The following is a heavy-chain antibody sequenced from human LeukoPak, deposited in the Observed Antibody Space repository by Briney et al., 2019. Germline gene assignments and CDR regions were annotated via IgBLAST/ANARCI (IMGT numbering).Heavy chain of an antibody. J-gene: IGHJ6*02. CDR3: ARDFRYCSGGSCYSYYYGMDV. CDR2: IYSGGST. V-gene: IGHV3-53*04. CDR1: GLTVSSNY. D-gene: IGHD2-15*01. Sequence: GGSLRLSCAASGLTVSSNYMSWVRQAPGKGLEWVSVIYSGGSTYYADSVKGRFTISRHNSKNTLYLQMNSLRAEDTAVYYCARDFRYCSGGSCYSYYYGMDVWGQGTTVTVSS.